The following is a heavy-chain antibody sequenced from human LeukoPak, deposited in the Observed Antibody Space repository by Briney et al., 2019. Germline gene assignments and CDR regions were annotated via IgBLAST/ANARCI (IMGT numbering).Heavy chain of an antibody. CDR2: IYPGDSDT. CDR3: ARHGTGYYYYYGMDV. J-gene: IGHJ6*02. Sequence: GESLMISCKGSGYSFTSYWIGWVRQMPGKGLEWMGIIYPGDSDTRYSPSFQGQVTISADKSISTAYLQWSSLRASDTAMYYCARHGTGYYYYYGMDVWGQGTTVTVSS. V-gene: IGHV5-51*01. D-gene: IGHD1-1*01. CDR1: GYSFTSYW.